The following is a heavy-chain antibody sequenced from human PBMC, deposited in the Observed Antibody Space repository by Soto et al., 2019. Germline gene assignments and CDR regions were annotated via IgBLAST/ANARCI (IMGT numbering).Heavy chain of an antibody. V-gene: IGHV4-61*01. CDR1: GDSVSGGSFY. Sequence: QVQLQESGPGLVKPSETLSLTCTVSGDSVSGGSFYWTWIRQPPGKGLEWIGYIYYSGSTNYNPSLKXXXXXXXXTSXXQFSLXXXXXXAXDTAXYYXXXXVXFGGDEDCWGQGIPVAVS. J-gene: IGHJ4*02. CDR3: XXXVXFGGDEDC. D-gene: IGHD2-21*02. CDR2: IYYSGST.